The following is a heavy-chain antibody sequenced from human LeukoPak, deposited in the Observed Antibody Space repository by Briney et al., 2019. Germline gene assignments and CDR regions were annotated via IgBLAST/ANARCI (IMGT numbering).Heavy chain of an antibody. Sequence: ASVKVSCKASGYTFTSYGISWLRQAPGQGLEWMGWISAYNGNTNYAQKLQGRVTMTTDTSTSTAYMELRSLRSDDTAVYYCARYYYDSSGYYHRRYYFDYWGQGTLVTVSS. CDR1: GYTFTSYG. CDR3: ARYYYDSSGYYHRRYYFDY. J-gene: IGHJ4*02. V-gene: IGHV1-18*01. D-gene: IGHD3-22*01. CDR2: ISAYNGNT.